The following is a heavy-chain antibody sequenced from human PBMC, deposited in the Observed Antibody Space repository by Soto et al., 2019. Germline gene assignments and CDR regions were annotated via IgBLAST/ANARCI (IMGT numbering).Heavy chain of an antibody. D-gene: IGHD3-9*01. CDR1: GYTFTGYY. Sequence: ASVKVSCKASGYTFTGYYMHWVRQAPGQGLEWMGWINPNSGGTNYAQKFQGRVTMTRDTSISTAYMELSRLRSDDTAVYYCARDLSYDILTGYFDYWGQGTLVTVS. V-gene: IGHV1-2*02. CDR3: ARDLSYDILTGYFDY. J-gene: IGHJ4*02. CDR2: INPNSGGT.